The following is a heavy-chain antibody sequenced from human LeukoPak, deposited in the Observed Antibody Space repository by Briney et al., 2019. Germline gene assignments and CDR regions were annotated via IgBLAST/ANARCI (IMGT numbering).Heavy chain of an antibody. CDR1: GGSISSYY. CDR2: IYYSGST. Sequence: SETLSLTCAVSGGSISSYYWSWIRQPPGKGLEWMGNIYYSGSTNYNPSLKSRVTISVDTSKNQFSLKLSSVTAADTAVYYCAREAGRYYDSSGYSYYFDYWGQGTLVTVSS. J-gene: IGHJ4*02. D-gene: IGHD3-22*01. V-gene: IGHV4-59*01. CDR3: AREAGRYYDSSGYSYYFDY.